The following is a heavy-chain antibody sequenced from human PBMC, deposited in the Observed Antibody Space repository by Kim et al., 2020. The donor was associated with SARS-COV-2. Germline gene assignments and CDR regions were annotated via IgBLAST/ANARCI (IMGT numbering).Heavy chain of an antibody. J-gene: IGHJ2*01. CDR2: INYSGNT. CDR1: GGSISSGCYS. D-gene: IGHD3-22*01. CDR3: DDYYYDSRAYYW. Sequence: SETLSLTCTVSGGSISSGCYSWSCLRQHPGQGLEWIGYINYSGNTYYNLSPQIRISISMSTSQYSLSLNLVSVTAAAAAVYYCDDYYYDSRAYYW. V-gene: IGHV4-31*03.